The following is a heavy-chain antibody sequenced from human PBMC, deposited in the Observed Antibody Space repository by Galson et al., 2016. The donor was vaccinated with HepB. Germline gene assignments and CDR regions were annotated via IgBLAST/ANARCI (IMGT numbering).Heavy chain of an antibody. V-gene: IGHV3-23*01. CDR2: ISGGGGVT. CDR1: GVTFSSYT. D-gene: IGHD3-16*01. J-gene: IGHJ4*02. CDR3: AKDREYFGAGLDC. Sequence: SLRLSCAASGVTFSSYTMNWVRQAPGKGLEWVSGISGGGGVTHYADSVKGRFTISRDNSKNTLYLQMNSLRVEDTALYYCAKDREYFGAGLDCWGQGTLVTVSS.